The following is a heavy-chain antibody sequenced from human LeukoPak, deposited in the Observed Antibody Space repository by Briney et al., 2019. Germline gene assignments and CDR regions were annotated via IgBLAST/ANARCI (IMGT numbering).Heavy chain of an antibody. CDR3: ARDFTHTAVVIYYYGLDV. Sequence: GGSLRLSCAASGFTFSDYYMSWVRQAPGKGLEWVSYISLSGSTVYYADSVKGRFTISRDNANNSLYLQMNSLRAEDTAVYYCARDFTHTAVVIYYYGLDVWGQGTTVTVSS. V-gene: IGHV3-11*01. CDR1: GFTFSDYY. CDR2: ISLSGSTV. J-gene: IGHJ6*02. D-gene: IGHD5-18*01.